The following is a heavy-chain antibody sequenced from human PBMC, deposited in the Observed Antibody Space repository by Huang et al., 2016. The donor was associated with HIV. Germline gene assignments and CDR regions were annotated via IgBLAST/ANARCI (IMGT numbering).Heavy chain of an antibody. CDR3: AKKVNHPLRPKDYNLFDY. D-gene: IGHD4-4*01. CDR1: GFTFRSSA. V-gene: IGHV3-23*01. CDR2: SSGSGGST. J-gene: IGHJ4*02. Sequence: EVQLLESGGALVRPGGSLRLSCGASGFTFRSSAMSWVRQAPGKGLEWVSTSSGSGGSTLYANSGKGRFTISRDNSKKTLYLQMNSLRAEDTAVYYCAKKVNHPLRPKDYNLFDYWGQGTLVTVSS.